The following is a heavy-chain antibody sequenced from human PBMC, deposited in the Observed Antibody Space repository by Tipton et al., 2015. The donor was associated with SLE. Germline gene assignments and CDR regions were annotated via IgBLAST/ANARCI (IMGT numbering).Heavy chain of an antibody. CDR1: GFSFTNNY. CDR2: IYVPGDT. J-gene: IGHJ4*02. Sequence: SLRLSCAASGFSFTNNYMSWVRQAPGKGLEWVSVIYVPGDTYYADSVKGRFTISRDNSKNTVYLDMLSLRADDTAMYYCAGASWSDGFFDYWGQGTLVTVSP. D-gene: IGHD3-3*01. V-gene: IGHV3-53*01. CDR3: AGASWSDGFFDY.